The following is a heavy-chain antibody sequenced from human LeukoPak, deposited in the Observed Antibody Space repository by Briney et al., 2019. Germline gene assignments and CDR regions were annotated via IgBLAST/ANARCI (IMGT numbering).Heavy chain of an antibody. Sequence: PGGSLRLSCAASGFIFDEYGMTWVRQAPGKGLEWVSGINWNGANTGYADSVKGRFTISRDNAKNSLHLQMRSLRAEDTAVYYCAKGSGLVVVAAITFDYWGQGTLVTVSS. CDR3: AKGSGLVVVAAITFDY. CDR2: INWNGANT. CDR1: GFIFDEYG. D-gene: IGHD2-15*01. J-gene: IGHJ4*02. V-gene: IGHV3-20*04.